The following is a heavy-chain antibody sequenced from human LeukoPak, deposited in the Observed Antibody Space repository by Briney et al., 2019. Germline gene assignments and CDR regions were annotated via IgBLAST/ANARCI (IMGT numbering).Heavy chain of an antibody. J-gene: IGHJ4*02. Sequence: GGSLRLSCAASGFTVSSNYMSWVRQAPGKGLEWVSVIYSGGSTYYADSVKGRFTISRDNSKNTLYLQMNSLRAEDTAVYYCARGGYRAGGGYSYGYHFDYWGQGTLVTVSS. CDR3: ARGGYRAGGGYSYGYHFDY. CDR2: IYSGGST. CDR1: GFTVSSNY. V-gene: IGHV3-53*01. D-gene: IGHD5-18*01.